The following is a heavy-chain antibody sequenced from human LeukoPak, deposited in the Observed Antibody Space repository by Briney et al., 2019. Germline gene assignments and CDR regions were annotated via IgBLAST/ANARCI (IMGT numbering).Heavy chain of an antibody. CDR1: GFSPSGYW. Sequence: GGSLRLSCVASGFSPSGYWMYWARQAPGKGLMYISRNNGDGSTTNYADVVKGRFTMSRDNVKNTLYLQMNSLRVEDTAVYYCARDPRNVGLAPWGQGTLVTVSS. CDR3: ARDPRNVGLAP. CDR2: NNGDGSTT. D-gene: IGHD2-15*01. J-gene: IGHJ5*02. V-gene: IGHV3-74*01.